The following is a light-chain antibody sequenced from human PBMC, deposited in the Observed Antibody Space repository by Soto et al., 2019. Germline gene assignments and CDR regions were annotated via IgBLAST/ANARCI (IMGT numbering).Light chain of an antibody. CDR2: DAS. V-gene: IGKV3-11*01. CDR3: QQRSNWLT. Sequence: EIVLTQSPATLSLSPGERATLSCRASQSVSSYLAWYQQKPGQAPRLLIYDASNRATGIPARFSGSGSGTDFTLTSSSLEAEDCADYDCQQRSNWLTFGGGTEVEI. CDR1: QSVSSY. J-gene: IGKJ4*01.